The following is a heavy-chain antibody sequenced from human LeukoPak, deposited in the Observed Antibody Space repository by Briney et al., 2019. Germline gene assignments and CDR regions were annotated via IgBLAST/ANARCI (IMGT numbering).Heavy chain of an antibody. CDR3: AKGGSPIGGSCVK. J-gene: IGHJ4*02. V-gene: IGHV3-9*01. Sequence: PGRSLRLSCAASGFTFDDYAMHWVRQAPGKGLEWVSGISWNSGSIGYADSVKGRFTISRDNAKNSLYLQMNSLRAEDTALYYCAKGGSPIGGSCVKWGQGTLVTVSS. CDR2: ISWNSGSI. CDR1: GFTFDDYA. D-gene: IGHD2-15*01.